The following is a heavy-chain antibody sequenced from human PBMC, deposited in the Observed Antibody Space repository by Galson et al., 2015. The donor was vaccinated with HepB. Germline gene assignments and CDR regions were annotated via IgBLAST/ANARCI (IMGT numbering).Heavy chain of an antibody. CDR2: INPSGGST. V-gene: IGHV1-46*01. J-gene: IGHJ6*02. CDR1: GYTFTSYY. Sequence: SVKVSCKASGYTFTSYYMHWVRQAPGQGLEWMGMINPSGGSTSYAQKFQGRVTMTRDTSTSTVYMELSSLRSEDTAVYYCARDQGPSGGGRGMDVWGQGTTVTVSS. CDR3: ARDQGPSGGGRGMDV. D-gene: IGHD3-16*01.